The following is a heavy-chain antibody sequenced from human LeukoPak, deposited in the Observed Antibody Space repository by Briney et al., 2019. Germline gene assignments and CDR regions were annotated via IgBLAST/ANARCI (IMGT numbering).Heavy chain of an antibody. J-gene: IGHJ4*02. D-gene: IGHD4-17*01. CDR3: ATLLRVTTLDY. V-gene: IGHV4-39*01. CDR2: IYYSGST. CDR1: GGSISSSSYY. Sequence: SETLSLTCTVSGGSISSSSYYWGWIRQPPGKGLEWIGSIYYSGSTYYNPSLKSRVTISVDTSKNQFSLKLSSVTAADTAVYYCATLLRVTTLDYWGQGTLVTVSS.